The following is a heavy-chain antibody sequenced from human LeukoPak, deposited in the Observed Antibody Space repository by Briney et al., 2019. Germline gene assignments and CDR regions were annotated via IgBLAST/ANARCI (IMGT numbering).Heavy chain of an antibody. V-gene: IGHV3-23*01. Sequence: PGGSLRLSCAASGFTFSSYAMSWVRQAPGKGLEWVSAISGSGGSTYYADSVKGRFTISRDNAKNSLYLQMNSLRAEDTALYYCAKAPWGYDSSGYMEYFQHWGQGTLVTVSS. J-gene: IGHJ1*01. CDR3: AKAPWGYDSSGYMEYFQH. D-gene: IGHD3-22*01. CDR1: GFTFSSYA. CDR2: ISGSGGST.